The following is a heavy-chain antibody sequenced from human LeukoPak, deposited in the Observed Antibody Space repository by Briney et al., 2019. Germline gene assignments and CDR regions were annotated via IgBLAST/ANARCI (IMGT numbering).Heavy chain of an antibody. CDR3: VRCYYYYGMDV. CDR1: GYTFTSYD. Sequence: ASVKVSCKASGYTFTSYDINGVRQATGQGLEWMGWMNPNSGNTGYAQKFQGRVTMTRNTSITTAYMELSSLRSEDTAVYYCVRCYYYYGMDVWGQGTTVTVSS. J-gene: IGHJ6*02. V-gene: IGHV1-8*01. CDR2: MNPNSGNT.